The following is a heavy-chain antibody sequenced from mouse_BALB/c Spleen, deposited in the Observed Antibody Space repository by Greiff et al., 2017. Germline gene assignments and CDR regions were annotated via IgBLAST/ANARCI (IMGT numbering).Heavy chain of an antibody. CDR3: ARHGARYDAMDY. CDR2: ISSGGGST. J-gene: IGHJ4*01. V-gene: IGHV5-12-1*01. Sequence: DVKLVESGGGLVKPGWSLKLSCAASGFAFSSYDMSWVRQTPEKRLEWVAYISSGGGSTYYPDTVKGRFTISRDNAKNTLYLQMSSLKSEDTAMYYCARHGARYDAMDYWGQGTSVTVSS. CDR1: GFAFSSYD.